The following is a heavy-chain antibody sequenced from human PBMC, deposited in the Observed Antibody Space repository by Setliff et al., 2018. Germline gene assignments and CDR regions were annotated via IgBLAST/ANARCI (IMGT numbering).Heavy chain of an antibody. J-gene: IGHJ4*02. CDR1: GGAFSTYS. V-gene: IGHV1-18*01. CDR3: ARINFYVSSGYYYAPDS. CDR2: INNYSFKT. Sequence: GASVKVSCKASGGAFSTYSLTWVRQAPGQGLEWMGWINNYSFKTTYPQKFLDRVTMTTDTSATTAYMELKNLRSDDTAVYYCARINFYVSSGYYYAPDSWGQGTLVTVSS. D-gene: IGHD3-22*01.